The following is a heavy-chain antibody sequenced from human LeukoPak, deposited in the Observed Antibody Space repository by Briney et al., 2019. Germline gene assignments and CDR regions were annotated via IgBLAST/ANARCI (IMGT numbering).Heavy chain of an antibody. CDR2: IYYSGIT. D-gene: IGHD3-10*01. CDR1: GGSISNSIYY. CDR3: ARGGFYGHPFDF. V-gene: IGHV4-39*07. J-gene: IGHJ4*02. Sequence: SETLSLTCTVSGGSISNSIYYWGWIRQPPGKGLEWIGSIYYSGITSYNPSLESRVTISVDTSNNQVSLNLNSVTAADTAIYFCARGGFYGHPFDFGGQGTLVTVSS.